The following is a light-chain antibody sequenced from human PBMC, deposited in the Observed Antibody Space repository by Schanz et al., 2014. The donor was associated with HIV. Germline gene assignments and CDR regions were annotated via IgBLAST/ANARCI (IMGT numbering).Light chain of an antibody. Sequence: QSVLAQPLSVSGAPGQRVTISCTGSSSNIGTGYDVHWYQVLPGIAPKLLIFGYSNRPSGVPDRFSGSKSDSSASLTITGLQHEDEADYYCQSFDGSLGGVLFGGGTKLTVL. J-gene: IGLJ3*02. CDR1: SSNIGTGYD. V-gene: IGLV1-40*01. CDR3: QSFDGSLGGVL. CDR2: GYS.